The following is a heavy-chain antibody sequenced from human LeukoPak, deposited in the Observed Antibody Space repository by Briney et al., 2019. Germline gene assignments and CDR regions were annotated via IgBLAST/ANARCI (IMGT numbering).Heavy chain of an antibody. CDR1: GFTFSSYG. Sequence: GGTLRLSCAASGFTFSSYGMSWVRQAPGKGLEWVSALSGSGSSTYYADSVKGRFTISRDNFKNRLYLQINSLRAEDTAVYYCAKDFDWLSFYFDYWGQGSLVTVSS. CDR3: AKDFDWLSFYFDY. D-gene: IGHD3-9*01. J-gene: IGHJ4*02. CDR2: LSGSGSST. V-gene: IGHV3-23*01.